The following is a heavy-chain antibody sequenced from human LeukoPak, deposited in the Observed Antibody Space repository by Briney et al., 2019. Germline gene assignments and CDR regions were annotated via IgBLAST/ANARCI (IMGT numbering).Heavy chain of an antibody. CDR2: VYHSGTT. V-gene: IGHV4-4*02. D-gene: IGHD6-13*01. Sequence: SGTLSLTCAVSGASFTSSHWWGSVRPPPGKGLEWIGEVYHSGTTNYNPSLKSRVTISVDKSRNQISLKLSSVTAADTAVYYCARPSGIGAAAGTFDYWGQGTLVTVSS. CDR3: ARPSGIGAAAGTFDY. J-gene: IGHJ4*02. CDR1: GASFTSSHW.